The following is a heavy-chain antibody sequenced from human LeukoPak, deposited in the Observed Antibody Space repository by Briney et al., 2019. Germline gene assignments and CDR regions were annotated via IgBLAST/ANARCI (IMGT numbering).Heavy chain of an antibody. CDR1: DDSITMYY. D-gene: IGHD5-18*01. J-gene: IGHJ6*03. Sequence: PSETLSLTCSVSDDSITMYYWTWIRQPPGKGLEWIGYVDHTGSTNFNPSLNGRVSISRDTTKNLFSLRLRSVTAADTAVYYCAREMRIQLWLRYYYYMDVWGKGTTVTVSS. CDR3: AREMRIQLWLRYYYYMDV. CDR2: VDHTGST. V-gene: IGHV4-59*01.